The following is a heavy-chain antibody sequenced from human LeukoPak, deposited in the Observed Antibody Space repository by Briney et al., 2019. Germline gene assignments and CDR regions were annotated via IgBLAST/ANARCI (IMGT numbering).Heavy chain of an antibody. D-gene: IGHD3-22*01. J-gene: IGHJ6*02. CDR1: GYTFTSYY. Sequence: ASVKVSCKASGYTFTSYYMHWVRQAPGQGLEWMGIINPSGGSTSYAQKFQGRVTMTRDTSTSTAYMELSSLRSEDTAVYYCARLWGYYDSSGYYLGDYYYYGVDVWGQGTTVTVSS. CDR3: ARLWGYYDSSGYYLGDYYYYGVDV. CDR2: INPSGGST. V-gene: IGHV1-46*01.